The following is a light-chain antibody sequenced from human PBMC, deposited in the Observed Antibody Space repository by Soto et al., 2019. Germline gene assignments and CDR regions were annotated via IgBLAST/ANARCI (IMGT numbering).Light chain of an antibody. CDR3: SSYTSSSTPHVV. V-gene: IGLV2-14*01. CDR1: SSDVGGYNY. J-gene: IGLJ2*01. Sequence: QSALTQPASVSGSPGQSVTISCTGTSSDVGGYNYVSWYQQHPGKAPKLMIYDVSNRPSGVSNRFSGSKSGNTASLTISGLQAEDEADYYCSSYTSSSTPHVVFGGGTQLTVL. CDR2: DVS.